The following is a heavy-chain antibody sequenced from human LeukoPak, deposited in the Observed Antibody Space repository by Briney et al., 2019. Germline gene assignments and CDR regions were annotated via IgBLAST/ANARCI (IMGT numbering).Heavy chain of an antibody. CDR1: GFTFSSYG. Sequence: GGSLRLSCAASGFTFSSYGMHWVRQAPGKGLEWVAVISYDGSNKYYADSVKGRFTISRDNSKNTLYLQMNSLRAEDTAVYYCAGGILGPAGYWGQGTLVTVSS. CDR2: ISYDGSNK. V-gene: IGHV3-30*03. D-gene: IGHD7-27*01. CDR3: AGGILGPAGY. J-gene: IGHJ4*02.